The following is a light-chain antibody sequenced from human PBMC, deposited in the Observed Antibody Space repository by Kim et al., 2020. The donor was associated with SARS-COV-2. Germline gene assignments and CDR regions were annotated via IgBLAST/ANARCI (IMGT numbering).Light chain of an antibody. Sequence: QSVLTRASSASGTPGQRVILSCSGSSSTIGTSYVHWYQQIPGTAPRLLIYSNDRRPSGVPDRFSASKSGTSASLAISGLRSEDEADYYCATWDDRLSAWVLGGGTQLTVL. CDR3: ATWDDRLSAWV. V-gene: IGLV1-47*02. J-gene: IGLJ3*02. CDR1: SSTIGTSY. CDR2: SND.